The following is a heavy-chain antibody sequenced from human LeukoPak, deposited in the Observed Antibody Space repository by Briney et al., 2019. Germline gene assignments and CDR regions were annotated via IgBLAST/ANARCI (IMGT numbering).Heavy chain of an antibody. CDR3: ARVTPGFDY. CDR2: IKQDGSEK. J-gene: IGHJ4*02. V-gene: IGHV3-7*01. CDR1: GGSFSGHY. Sequence: ETLSLTCAVYGGSFSGHYWSWIRQPPGKGLEWVANIKQDGSEKYYVDSVKGRFTISRDNAKNSLYLQMNSLRAEDTAVYYCARVTPGFDYWGQGTLVTVSS.